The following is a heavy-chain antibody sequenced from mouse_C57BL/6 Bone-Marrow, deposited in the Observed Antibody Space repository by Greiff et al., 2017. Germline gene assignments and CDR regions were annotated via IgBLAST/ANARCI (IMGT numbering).Heavy chain of an antibody. V-gene: IGHV5-6*02. D-gene: IGHD1-1*02. J-gene: IGHJ2*01. CDR3: AKDYPYFDY. CDR2: ISSGGSYT. Sequence: EVKLVESGGDLVKPGGSLKLSCAASGFTFSSYGMSWVRQTPDKRLEWVATISSGGSYTYYPDSVKGRFTISRDNAKNTLYLQMSSLKSEDTAMYYCAKDYPYFDYWGQGTTLTVSS. CDR1: GFTFSSYG.